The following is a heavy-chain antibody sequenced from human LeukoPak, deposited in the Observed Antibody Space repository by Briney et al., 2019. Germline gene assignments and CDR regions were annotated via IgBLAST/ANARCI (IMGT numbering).Heavy chain of an antibody. D-gene: IGHD3-22*01. J-gene: IGHJ3*02. V-gene: IGHV3-66*02. Sequence: PGGSLRLSCAASGFTVSSNYMSWVRQAPGKGLEWVSVIYSGGSTYYADSVKGRFTISRDNSKSTLYLQMNSLRAEDTAVYYCASPYYYDSSGPNAFDIWGQGTMVTVSS. CDR1: GFTVSSNY. CDR3: ASPYYYDSSGPNAFDI. CDR2: IYSGGST.